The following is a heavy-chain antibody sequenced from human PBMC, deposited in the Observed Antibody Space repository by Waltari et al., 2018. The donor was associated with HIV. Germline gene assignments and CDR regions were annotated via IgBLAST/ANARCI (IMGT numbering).Heavy chain of an antibody. D-gene: IGHD3-3*02. V-gene: IGHV2-70*13. CDR3: ARMRSKISILGVGVNYGLAA. CDR1: GFSLETPGMS. Sequence: QVTLRESGPAVVKPTQTLTLTCNFSGFSLETPGMSVSWIRQSPGKSLEWLARIDSDDDKHYTPSLKTRHTISKDNSKWVIVLKMTTMDPVDTGTYYCARMRSKISILGVGVNYGLAAWGQGTTVIVSS. J-gene: IGHJ6*02. CDR2: IDSDDDK.